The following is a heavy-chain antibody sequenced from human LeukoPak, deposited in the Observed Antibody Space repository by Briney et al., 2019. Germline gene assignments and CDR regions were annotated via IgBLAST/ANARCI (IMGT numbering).Heavy chain of an antibody. CDR3: ARDGIVVVVAATDNYYYYGMDV. V-gene: IGHV3-21*01. CDR1: GFTFSSYS. Sequence: GGSLRLPCAASGFTFSSYSMNWVRQAPGKGLEWVSSISSSSSYIYYADSVKGRFTISRDNAKNSLYLQMNSLRAEDTAVYYCARDGIVVVVAATDNYYYYGMDVWGQGTTVTVSS. CDR2: ISSSSSYI. D-gene: IGHD2-15*01. J-gene: IGHJ6*02.